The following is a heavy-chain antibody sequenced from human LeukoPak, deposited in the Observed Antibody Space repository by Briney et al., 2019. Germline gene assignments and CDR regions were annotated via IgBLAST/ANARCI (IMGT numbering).Heavy chain of an antibody. J-gene: IGHJ5*02. Sequence: SVKVSCKASVGTVSSYTISWVRQAPGQGLEWMGRIIPILGIANYAQKFQGRVTITADKSTSTAYMELSSLRSEDTAVYYCALSQFSVVVPAAVLFDPWGQGTLVTVSS. CDR1: VGTVSSYT. V-gene: IGHV1-69*02. CDR3: ALSQFSVVVPAAVLFDP. D-gene: IGHD2-2*01. CDR2: IIPILGIA.